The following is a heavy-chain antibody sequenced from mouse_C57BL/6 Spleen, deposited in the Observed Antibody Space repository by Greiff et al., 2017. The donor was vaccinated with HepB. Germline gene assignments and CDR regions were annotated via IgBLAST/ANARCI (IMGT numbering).Heavy chain of an antibody. Sequence: EVQLVESGGGLVQPGGSMKLSCAASGFTFSDAWMDWVRQSPEKGLEWVAEIRNKANNHATYYAESVKGRFTISRDDSKSSVYLQMHSLRAEDTGIYYCTRPPYYDYDGYFDVWGTGTTVTVSS. CDR1: GFTFSDAW. D-gene: IGHD2-4*01. V-gene: IGHV6-6*01. CDR3: TRPPYYDYDGYFDV. CDR2: IRNKANNHAT. J-gene: IGHJ1*03.